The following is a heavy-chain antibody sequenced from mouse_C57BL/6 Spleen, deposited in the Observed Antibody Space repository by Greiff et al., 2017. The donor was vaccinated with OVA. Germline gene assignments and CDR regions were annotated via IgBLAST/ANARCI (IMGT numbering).Heavy chain of an antibody. D-gene: IGHD1-1*01. V-gene: IGHV1-82*01. J-gene: IGHJ2*01. CDR3: ARVHYGSSPYYFDY. Sequence: QVQLQQSGPELVKPGASVKISCKASGYAFSSSWMNWVKQRPGKGLEWIGRIYPGDGDTNYNGKFKGKATLTADKSSSTAYMQLSSLTSEDSAVYFCARVHYGSSPYYFDYWGQGTTLTVSS. CDR1: GYAFSSSW. CDR2: IYPGDGDT.